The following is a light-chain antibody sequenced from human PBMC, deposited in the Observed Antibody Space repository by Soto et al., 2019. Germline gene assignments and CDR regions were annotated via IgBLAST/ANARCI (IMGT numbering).Light chain of an antibody. J-gene: IGKJ5*01. Sequence: DIQMTQSPSSLSTSVGDRVTITCRASQRINIYLNWYRQKPGKAPELLIYSASNLQSGVPSRFSGSGSGTDFTLTIASLQPEDFATYYCQQSFSTPTVGQGTRLEI. CDR3: QQSFSTPT. CDR2: SAS. V-gene: IGKV1-39*01. CDR1: QRINIY.